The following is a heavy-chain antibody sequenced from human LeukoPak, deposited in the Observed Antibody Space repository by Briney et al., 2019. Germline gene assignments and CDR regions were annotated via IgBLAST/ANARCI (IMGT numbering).Heavy chain of an antibody. CDR3: ARGGARSSSYYYGMDV. D-gene: IGHD6-13*01. CDR2: IYSSSSTI. CDR1: GFASSTYS. V-gene: IGHV3-48*01. Sequence: GGALRLSCAASGFASSTYSMHWVRRAPGRGVEWVSYIYSSSSTIYYADTVKGRFTISTDNAKNSLYLQMNSLRAEDTAVFYCARGGARSSSYYYGMDVWGLGTTVTVSS. J-gene: IGHJ6*02.